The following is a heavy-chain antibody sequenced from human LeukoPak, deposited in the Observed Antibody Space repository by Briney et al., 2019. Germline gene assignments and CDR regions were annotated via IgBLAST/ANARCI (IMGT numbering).Heavy chain of an antibody. CDR2: MYYSGST. J-gene: IGHJ4*02. CDR1: GGSIRSDY. CDR3: ARGDLNFDS. V-gene: IGHV4-59*01. Sequence: PSETLSLTCTVSGGSIRSDYWNWIRQPPGKALEWIGYMYYSGSTNYNPSLKSRVTISVDTSKTQFSLKMNSVTAADTAVYFCARGDLNFDSWGRGTLVTVSS.